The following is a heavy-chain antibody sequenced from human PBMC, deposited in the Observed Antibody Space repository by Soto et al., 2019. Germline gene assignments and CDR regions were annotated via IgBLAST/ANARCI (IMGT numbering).Heavy chain of an antibody. V-gene: IGHV3-7*01. J-gene: IGHJ4*02. CDR3: VANQH. CDR2: INLDGSVE. CDR1: GLSISSFW. Sequence: EVQLVESGGGLVQPGGSLRLSCAASGLSISSFWINWVRQAPGKGPEWVANINLDGSVESYEDSVSGRFIISRDNAKQPVHMQLSSLRGEDTAVYCCVANQHWGQGTLVTVSS.